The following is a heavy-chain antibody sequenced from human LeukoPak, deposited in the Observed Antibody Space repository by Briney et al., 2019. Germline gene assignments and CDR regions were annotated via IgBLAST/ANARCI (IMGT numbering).Heavy chain of an antibody. V-gene: IGHV2-70*04. CDR2: IDWNDDK. CDR1: GFSLSTSGMR. Sequence: SGPALVKPTQTPTLTCTFSGFSLSTSGMRVTWIRQPPGKALEWLARIDWNDDKFYSTSLKTRLTISKDTSKSQVVLTMTNVDPVDTGTYYCARMGGNYQFDSWGQGTLVTVSS. CDR3: ARMGGNYQFDS. J-gene: IGHJ4*02. D-gene: IGHD1-26*01.